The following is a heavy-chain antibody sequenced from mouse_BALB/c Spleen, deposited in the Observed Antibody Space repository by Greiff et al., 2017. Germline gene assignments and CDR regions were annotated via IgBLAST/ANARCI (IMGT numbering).Heavy chain of an antibody. CDR2: ISSGGSYT. V-gene: IGHV5-9-4*01. CDR1: GFTFSSYA. J-gene: IGHJ4*01. D-gene: IGHD2-1*01. CDR3: ARDGSYGNYAMDY. Sequence: EVQLVESGGGLVKPGGSLKLSCAASGFTFSSYAMSWVRQSPEKRLEWVAEISSGGSYTYYPDTVTGRFTISRDNAKNTLYLEMSSLRSEDTAMYYCARDGSYGNYAMDYWGQGTSVTVSS.